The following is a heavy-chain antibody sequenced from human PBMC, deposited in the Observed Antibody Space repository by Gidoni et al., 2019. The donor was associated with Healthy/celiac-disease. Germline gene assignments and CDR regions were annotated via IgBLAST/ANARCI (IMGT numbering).Heavy chain of an antibody. CDR3: ARDRAPMIVVVITMSYYGMDV. J-gene: IGHJ6*02. CDR2: ISYDGSNK. V-gene: IGHV3-30-3*01. D-gene: IGHD3-22*01. CDR1: GFTFSRYA. Sequence: QVQLVESGGGVVQPGRSLRLSCAASGFTFSRYALHWVRQAPGKGLEWGAVISYDGSNKYYADSVKGRFTISRDNSKNTLYLQMNSLRAEDTAVYYCARDRAPMIVVVITMSYYGMDVWGQGTTVTVSS.